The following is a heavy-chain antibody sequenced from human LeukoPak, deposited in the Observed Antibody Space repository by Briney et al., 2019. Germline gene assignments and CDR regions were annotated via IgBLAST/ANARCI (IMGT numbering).Heavy chain of an antibody. CDR3: ARASIAAVTPFDY. CDR2: IIPILGIA. CDR1: GGTFSSYA. Sequence: ASVKVSCKASGGTFSSYAISWVRQAPGQGLEWMGRIIPILGIANYAQKFQGRVTITADKSTSTAYMELSSLRSEDTAVYYCARASIAAVTPFDYWGQGTLVTVSS. J-gene: IGHJ4*02. V-gene: IGHV1-69*04. D-gene: IGHD6-13*01.